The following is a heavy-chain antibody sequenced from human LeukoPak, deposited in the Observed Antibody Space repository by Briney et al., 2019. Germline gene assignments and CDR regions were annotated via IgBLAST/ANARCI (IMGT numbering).Heavy chain of an antibody. CDR3: ARDEGYNWNYSGPPNWFDP. CDR2: IYYSGST. J-gene: IGHJ5*02. D-gene: IGHD1-7*01. V-gene: IGHV4-31*03. CDR1: GGSISSGGYY. Sequence: PSETLSLTCTVSGGSISSGGYYWSWIRQHPGKGLEWIGYIYYSGSTYYNPSLKSRVTISVDTSKNQFSLKLSSVTAADTAVYYCARDEGYNWNYSGPPNWFDPWGQGTLVTVSS.